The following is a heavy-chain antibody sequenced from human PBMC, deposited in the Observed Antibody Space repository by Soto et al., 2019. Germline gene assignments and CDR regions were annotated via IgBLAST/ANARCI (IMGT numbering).Heavy chain of an antibody. D-gene: IGHD6-19*01. CDR2: IDWEDDE. CDR1: GFSLDAILKC. CDR3: ARMRAGSSGPFDS. J-gene: IGHJ4*02. Sequence: SGPTLVNPTQTLTLTFTFSGFSLDAILKCVGWIRQSPGKALEWLALIDWEDDEYYTPSLRTRLTISKDTSKNQVVLTMTNMGTVDTATYYCARMRAGSSGPFDSWGPGVLVTVSS. V-gene: IGHV2-70*13.